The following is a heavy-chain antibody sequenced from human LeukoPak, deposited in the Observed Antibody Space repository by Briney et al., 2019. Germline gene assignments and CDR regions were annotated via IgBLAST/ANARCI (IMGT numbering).Heavy chain of an antibody. CDR2: ISSSSSYI. V-gene: IGHV3-21*04. Sequence: GGSLRLSCAASGFTLSSYSMNWVRQAPGKGLEWVSSISSSSSYIYYADSVKGRFTISRDNSKNTLYLQMNSLRAEDTAVYYCARDMAAASYYYFGMDVWGQGTTVTVSS. D-gene: IGHD6-13*01. J-gene: IGHJ6*02. CDR3: ARDMAAASYYYFGMDV. CDR1: GFTLSSYS.